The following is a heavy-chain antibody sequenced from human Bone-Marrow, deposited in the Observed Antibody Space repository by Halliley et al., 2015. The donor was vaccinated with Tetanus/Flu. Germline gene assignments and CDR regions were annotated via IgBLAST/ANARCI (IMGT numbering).Heavy chain of an antibody. D-gene: IGHD6-19*01. J-gene: IGHJ4*02. Sequence: WVPVIYSAGSTYYADSVKGRFSISRDSSKNRLYLQMNSLRAEDTAVYYCARGAVGSGWSYDYWGQGTLVTVSS. CDR2: IYSAGST. CDR3: ARGAVGSGWSYDY. V-gene: IGHV3-53*01.